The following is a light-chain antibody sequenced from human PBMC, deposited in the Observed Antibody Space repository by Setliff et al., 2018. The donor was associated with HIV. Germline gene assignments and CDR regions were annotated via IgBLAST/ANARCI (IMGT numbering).Light chain of an antibody. V-gene: IGLV1-40*01. Sequence: QSVLTQAPSVSGAPGQRVTISCTGSSSNIGAGYDVHWYQQLPGTAPKLLIYGDTSRPSGVPDRFSGSKSGTSASLAITGLQAEDEADYYCQSYDSSLSASVFGGGTQLTVL. CDR2: GDT. CDR1: SSNIGAGYD. J-gene: IGLJ2*01. CDR3: QSYDSSLSASV.